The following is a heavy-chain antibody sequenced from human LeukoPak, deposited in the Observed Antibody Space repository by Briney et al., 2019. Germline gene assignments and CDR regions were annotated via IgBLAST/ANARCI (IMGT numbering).Heavy chain of an antibody. CDR3: ARAKEGFSGFDYLFDY. Sequence: GGSLRLSCAASGFTFSTYAMHWVRQAPGKGLEWVALFSYDGSTKYYADSVKGRFTISRDNSRKSLYLQMNSLRAEDTAVHYCARAKEGFSGFDYLFDYWGQGTLVTVSS. J-gene: IGHJ4*02. CDR1: GFTFSTYA. CDR2: FSYDGSTK. D-gene: IGHD5-12*01. V-gene: IGHV3-30-3*01.